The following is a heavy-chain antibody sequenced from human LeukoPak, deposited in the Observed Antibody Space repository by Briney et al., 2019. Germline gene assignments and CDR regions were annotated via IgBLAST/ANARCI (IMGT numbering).Heavy chain of an antibody. Sequence: QPGGSLLLSCAASGLTFDDYPMHWVCQVPGKGLEWVSLISGDGATTYYADSFKGRFTISRDNSKNSLFLQMNSLRTEDTALYYCAKDYYWGQGTLVTVSS. CDR3: AKDYY. V-gene: IGHV3-43*02. CDR1: GLTFDDYP. J-gene: IGHJ4*02. CDR2: ISGDGATT.